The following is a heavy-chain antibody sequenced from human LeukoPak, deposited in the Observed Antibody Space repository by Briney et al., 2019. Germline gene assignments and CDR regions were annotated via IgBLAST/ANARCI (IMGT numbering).Heavy chain of an antibody. CDR3: ARGAMTAKPGDH. Sequence: KPSETLSLTCSVSGASISSPDFYWNWIRQSPGRGVQWVGSIYYSGDTYYNPSLESRVTISLDTSSNSLSLTMNSVSPTDTAVYYFARGAMTAKPGDHWGPGTLVSVSS. J-gene: IGHJ4*02. V-gene: IGHV4-39*02. CDR1: GASISSPDFY. D-gene: IGHD2-21*02. CDR2: IYYSGDT.